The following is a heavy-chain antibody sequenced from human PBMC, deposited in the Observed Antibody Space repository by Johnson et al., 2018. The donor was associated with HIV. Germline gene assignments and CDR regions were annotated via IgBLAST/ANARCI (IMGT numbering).Heavy chain of an antibody. J-gene: IGHJ3*02. CDR2: IKRETEGGTR. D-gene: IGHD3-3*01. Sequence: VQLVESGGGLVQPGRSLRLSCAASGFTFDDYAMHWVRQAPGKGLEWVARIKRETEGGTRDYAAPVKGRFTISRDDSKNTLYLQMNSLRAEDTAVYYCAKGLAAFFAFDIWGRGTMVTVSS. CDR3: AKGLAAFFAFDI. V-gene: IGHV3-15*01. CDR1: GFTFDDYA.